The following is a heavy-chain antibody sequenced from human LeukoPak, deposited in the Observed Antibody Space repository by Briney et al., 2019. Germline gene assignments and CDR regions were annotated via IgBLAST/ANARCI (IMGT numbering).Heavy chain of an antibody. CDR1: STNY. V-gene: IGHV4-39*07. D-gene: IGHD2-2*01. J-gene: IGHJ4*02. CDR3: ARESPGYCSSTSCYDKTVDY. Sequence: STNYMHWVRQPPGKGLEWIGSIYYSGSTYYNPSLKSRVTISVDTSKNQFSLKLSSVTAADTAVYYCARESPGYCSSTSCYDKTVDYWGQGTLVTVSS. CDR2: IYYSGST.